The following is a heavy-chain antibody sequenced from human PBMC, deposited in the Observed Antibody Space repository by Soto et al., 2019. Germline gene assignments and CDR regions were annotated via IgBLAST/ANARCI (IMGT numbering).Heavy chain of an antibody. D-gene: IGHD3-10*01. V-gene: IGHV1-8*01. Sequence: XAVKVACKASGDPLTTYDINWVRQATGHGLEWMGWINPNSGNIGYAQRFQGRVTMTRDTAIRTAYMEVSSLRSDDTAVYYCARGPASGSYYLLEYWGKGTLVTVSS. CDR2: INPNSGNI. J-gene: IGHJ4*02. CDR1: GDPLTTYD. CDR3: ARGPASGSYYLLEY.